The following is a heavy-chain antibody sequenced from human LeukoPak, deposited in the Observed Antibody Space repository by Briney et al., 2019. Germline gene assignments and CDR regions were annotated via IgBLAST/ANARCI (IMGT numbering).Heavy chain of an antibody. V-gene: IGHV4-34*01. J-gene: IGHJ5*02. CDR1: GGSCDDYY. CDR3: SRGRDRSKAGDL. CDR2: IHPHGIF. Sequence: SETLSLTCDVSGGSCDDYYCSWIRQPPGKGLEWIGEIHPHGIFYYNSSLMSRVTISIDTSKSQFSLRLTSVTAADTAIYYCSRGRDRSKAGDLWGQGSLVTVSS. D-gene: IGHD5-24*01.